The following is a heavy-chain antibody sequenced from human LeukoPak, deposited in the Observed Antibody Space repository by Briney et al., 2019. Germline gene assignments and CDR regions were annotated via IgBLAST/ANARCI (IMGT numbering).Heavy chain of an antibody. CDR2: ISYDRSNK. Sequence: GGSLRLSCAASGITLSSYDMHWVRQAPGKALEWVAVISYDRSNKDYADSVKGRFTISRDNSKNTLDLQMNSLRAEDTAVYYCAKDRGVWAFDIWGQGTMVTVSS. J-gene: IGHJ3*02. D-gene: IGHD3-10*01. V-gene: IGHV3-30-3*01. CDR3: AKDRGVWAFDI. CDR1: GITLSSYD.